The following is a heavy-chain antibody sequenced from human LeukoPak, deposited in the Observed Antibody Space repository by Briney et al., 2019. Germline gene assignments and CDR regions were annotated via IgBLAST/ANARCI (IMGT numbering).Heavy chain of an antibody. CDR2: IIPIFGTA. CDR3: ARGAPGGDILTGWFDP. V-gene: IGHV1-69*13. J-gene: IGHJ5*02. Sequence: SVTVSCKASGGTFSSYAISWVRQAPGQGLEWMGGIIPIFGTANYAQKFQGRVTITADESTSTAYMELSSLRSEDTAVYYCARGAPGGDILTGWFDPWGRGTLVTVSS. D-gene: IGHD3-9*01. CDR1: GGTFSSYA.